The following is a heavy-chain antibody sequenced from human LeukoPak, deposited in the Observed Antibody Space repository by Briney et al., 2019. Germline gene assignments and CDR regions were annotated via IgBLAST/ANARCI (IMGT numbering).Heavy chain of an antibody. CDR3: ARRDGYNSLYYFDY. J-gene: IGHJ4*02. CDR1: GGSISGYY. V-gene: IGHV4-59*01. CDR2: ISDSGSA. Sequence: PSETLSLTCTVSGGSISGYYWSWLRQPPGKGLEWIGYISDSGSANYNPSLKSRVTISVDTSKNQFSLKLSSVTAADTAVYYCARRDGYNSLYYFDYWGQGTLVTVSS. D-gene: IGHD5-24*01.